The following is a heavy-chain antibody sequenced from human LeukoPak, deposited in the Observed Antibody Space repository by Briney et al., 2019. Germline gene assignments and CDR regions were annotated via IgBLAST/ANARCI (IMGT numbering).Heavy chain of an antibody. D-gene: IGHD3-16*01. CDR1: GFTFSSYG. V-gene: IGHV3-33*01. CDR3: ARAGGGVGGVTDY. Sequence: GGSLRLSCAASGFTFSSYGMHWVRQAPGKGLEWVAVIWYDGSNKYYADSVKGRFTISRDNSKNTLYLQMNSLRAEDTAVYYCARAGGGVGGVTDYGGQGPLVPVSS. J-gene: IGHJ4*02. CDR2: IWYDGSNK.